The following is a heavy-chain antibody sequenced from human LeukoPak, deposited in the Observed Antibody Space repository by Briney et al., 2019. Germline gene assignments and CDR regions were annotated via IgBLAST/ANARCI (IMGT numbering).Heavy chain of an antibody. CDR1: GDTFCSYA. CDR2: ITPMVGRT. J-gene: IGHJ4*02. V-gene: IGHV1-69*13. D-gene: IGHD3-16*02. CDR3: ARNPGDYVWGGHRYLDY. Sequence: SVTVSCKAVGDTFCSYAVSWVRQAPGQGLEWMGEITPMVGRTNYAEKVEDRVTITADESTATVYMELSSLRSDDTAVYYCARNPGDYVWGGHRYLDYWGQGTLVSVSS.